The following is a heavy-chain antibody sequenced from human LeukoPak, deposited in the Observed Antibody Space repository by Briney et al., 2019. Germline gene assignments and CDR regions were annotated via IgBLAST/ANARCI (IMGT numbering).Heavy chain of an antibody. Sequence: ASVKVSCKASGYTFTSYDINWVRQATGQGLEWMGWMNPNSGNTGYAQKFQGRVTMTRNTSISTAYMELSSLRSEDTAVYYCARGVGSSGWWRRGGGVVYWGQGTLVTVSS. V-gene: IGHV1-8*01. CDR3: ARGVGSSGWWRRGGGVVY. CDR1: GYTFTSYD. D-gene: IGHD6-19*01. J-gene: IGHJ4*02. CDR2: MNPNSGNT.